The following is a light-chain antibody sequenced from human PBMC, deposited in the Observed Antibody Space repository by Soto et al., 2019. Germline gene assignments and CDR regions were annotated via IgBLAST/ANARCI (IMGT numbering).Light chain of an antibody. CDR1: QNINTY. CDR2: AAS. Sequence: DIQMTQSPSSLSASVGDRVTITCRASQNINTYLNWYQQKPGKAPKLLIYAASTLQSGVPSRFSGSGSGTDFTLTISCLQSEDFATYYCQQYYSYPLTTFGQGTKVEIK. V-gene: IGKV1-39*01. CDR3: QQYYSYPLTT. J-gene: IGKJ1*01.